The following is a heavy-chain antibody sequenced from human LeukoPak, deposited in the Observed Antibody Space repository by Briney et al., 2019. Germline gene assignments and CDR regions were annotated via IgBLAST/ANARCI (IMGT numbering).Heavy chain of an antibody. J-gene: IGHJ4*02. CDR1: GFTFSSYW. CDR3: ARVQQLWLLADY. D-gene: IGHD5-18*01. Sequence: GSLRLSCAASGFTFSSYWMHCVRQAPGKGLVWVARINTDGSSTSYADSVKGRFTISRDNAKNTLYLQMNSLRAEDTAVYYCARVQQLWLLADYWGQGTLVTVSS. V-gene: IGHV3-74*01. CDR2: INTDGSST.